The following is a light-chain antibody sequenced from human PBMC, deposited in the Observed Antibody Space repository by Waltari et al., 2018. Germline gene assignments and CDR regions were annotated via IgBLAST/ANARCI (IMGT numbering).Light chain of an antibody. CDR2: EGS. CDR1: SSDAGRYNL. Sequence: QSALTQPASVSGSPGQSITISCPGTSSDAGRYNLFSWYQHHPGKAPKLMIYEGSKRPSGVSNRFSGSKSGNTASLTISGLQAEDEADYYCCSYAGSNTWVFGEGTKLTVL. J-gene: IGLJ3*02. CDR3: CSYAGSNTWV. V-gene: IGLV2-23*01.